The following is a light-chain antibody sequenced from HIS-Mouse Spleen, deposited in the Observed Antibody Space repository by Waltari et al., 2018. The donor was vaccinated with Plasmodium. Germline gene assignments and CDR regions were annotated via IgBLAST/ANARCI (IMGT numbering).Light chain of an antibody. Sequence: SYELTQPPSVSVSPGQTASITCPGDKLGDKYACWYQQKPGQSPVLVIYQDSKRPAGIPVRFSGSSAGNSATLTISGTQAMDEADYYCQAWDSSTVVFGGGTKLTVL. CDR3: QAWDSSTVV. V-gene: IGLV3-1*01. CDR2: QDS. J-gene: IGLJ2*01. CDR1: KLGDKY.